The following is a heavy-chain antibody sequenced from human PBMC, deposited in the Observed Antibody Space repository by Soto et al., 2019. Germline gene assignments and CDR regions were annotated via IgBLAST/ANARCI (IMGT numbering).Heavy chain of an antibody. Sequence: SETLSLTCTVSGGSISSSSYYWVWIRQTPGKGLEWIGSIYYSGSTYYNPSLKSRVTISVDTSKNQFSLKLSSVTAADTAVYYCASNAYYDILTGYPKPFDYWGQGTLVTVSS. CDR2: IYYSGST. D-gene: IGHD3-9*01. CDR1: GGSISSSSYY. CDR3: ASNAYYDILTGYPKPFDY. V-gene: IGHV4-39*01. J-gene: IGHJ4*02.